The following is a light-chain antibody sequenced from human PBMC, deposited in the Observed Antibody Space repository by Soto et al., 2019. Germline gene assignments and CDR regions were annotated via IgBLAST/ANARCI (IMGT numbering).Light chain of an antibody. CDR2: AAS. CDR1: QHISIY. V-gene: IGKV1-39*01. Sequence: DIQMTQSPSSLSASVGDRVTITCRASQHISIYLNWYQQRPGTAPKLLIFAASSLQSGVPSRFSGSGSGTEFTLTIGSLQPDDFANYYCQQYDTYFRYTFGQGTKLDIK. CDR3: QQYDTYFRYT. J-gene: IGKJ2*01.